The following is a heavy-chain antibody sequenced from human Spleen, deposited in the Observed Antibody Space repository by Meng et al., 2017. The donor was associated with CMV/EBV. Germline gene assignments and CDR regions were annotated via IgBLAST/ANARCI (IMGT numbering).Heavy chain of an antibody. CDR2: IHFDGSSK. CDR1: GFTFSSYG. CDR3: AKSDYPYSFDH. J-gene: IGHJ4*02. V-gene: IGHV3-30*02. Sequence: GESLKISCAVSGFTFSSYGMHWVRQAPGKGLEWVAFIHFDGSSKYYADSVKGRFTISRDNSKNALFLQMNSLRAEDTAVYYCAKSDYPYSFDHWGQGTLVTVSS. D-gene: IGHD3-10*01.